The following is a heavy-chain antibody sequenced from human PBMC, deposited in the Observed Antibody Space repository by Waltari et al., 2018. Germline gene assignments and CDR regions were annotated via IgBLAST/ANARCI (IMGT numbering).Heavy chain of an antibody. CDR1: GYTFTGYY. V-gene: IGHV1-3*03. CDR3: ARGGAWDFWSGQYDAFDI. J-gene: IGHJ3*02. D-gene: IGHD3-3*01. Sequence: QVQLVQSGAEVKKPGASVKVSCKASGYTFTGYYMHWVRQAPGQGLEWMGWINAGNGNTKYSQEFQGRVTITRDTSASTAYMELSSLRSEDMAVYYCARGGAWDFWSGQYDAFDIWGQGTMVTVSS. CDR2: INAGNGNT.